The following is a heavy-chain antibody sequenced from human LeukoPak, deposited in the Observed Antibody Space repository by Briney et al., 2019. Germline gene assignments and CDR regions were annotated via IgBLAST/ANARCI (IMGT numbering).Heavy chain of an antibody. D-gene: IGHD1-26*01. CDR1: GFTFSSYA. V-gene: IGHV3-23*01. Sequence: GGSLRLSCAASGFTFSSYAMSWVRQAPGKGLEWVSAISGSGGSTYYADSVKGRFTISRDNSKNTLYLQMNSLRAEDTAVYYCALDYSFKWELLPENAFDIWGQGTMVTVSS. CDR3: ALDYSFKWELLPENAFDI. J-gene: IGHJ3*02. CDR2: ISGSGGST.